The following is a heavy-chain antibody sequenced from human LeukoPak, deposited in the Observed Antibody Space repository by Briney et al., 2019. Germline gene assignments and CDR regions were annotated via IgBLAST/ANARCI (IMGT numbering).Heavy chain of an antibody. Sequence: GGSLRLSCAASGFTFSSYEMNWVRQAPGKGLDWVSYISSSGSTIYYADSVKGRFTISRDNAKNSLYLQMNSLRAEDTAVYYCARDGYYYYMDVWGKGTTVTVSS. J-gene: IGHJ6*03. CDR1: GFTFSSYE. V-gene: IGHV3-48*03. CDR3: ARDGYYYYMDV. CDR2: ISSSGSTI.